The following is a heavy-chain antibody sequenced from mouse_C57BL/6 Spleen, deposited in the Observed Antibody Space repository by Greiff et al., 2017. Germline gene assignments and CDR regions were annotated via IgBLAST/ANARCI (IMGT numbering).Heavy chain of an antibody. CDR3: ARMRITTDYYAMDY. V-gene: IGHV1-20*01. J-gene: IGHJ4*01. CDR1: GYSFTAYF. CDR2: INPYNGDT. D-gene: IGHD1-1*01. Sequence: VQLQQSGPELVKPGDSVKISCTASGYSFTAYFMNWVMQSHGKSLEWIGRINPYNGDTFYNQKFKGKATLTVDKSSSTAHVELRRLTSEDSAVYYCARMRITTDYYAMDYWGQGTSVTVSS.